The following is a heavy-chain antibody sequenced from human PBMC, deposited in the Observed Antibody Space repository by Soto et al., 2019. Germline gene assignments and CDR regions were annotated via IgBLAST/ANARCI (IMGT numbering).Heavy chain of an antibody. V-gene: IGHV1-46*01. J-gene: IGHJ6*02. CDR1: GYTFTGYY. Sequence: VKVSCKASGYTFTGYYMHWVRQAPGQGLVWMGIINPSGGSTSYAQKFQGRVTMTRDTSTSTVYMELSSLRSEDTAVYYCARDLIRLVDTAMARHYYYYGMDVWGQGTTVTVSS. CDR2: INPSGGST. CDR3: ARDLIRLVDTAMARHYYYYGMDV. D-gene: IGHD5-18*01.